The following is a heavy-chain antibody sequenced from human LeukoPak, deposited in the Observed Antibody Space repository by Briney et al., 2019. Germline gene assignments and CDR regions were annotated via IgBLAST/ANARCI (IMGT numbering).Heavy chain of an antibody. J-gene: IGHJ4*02. CDR1: GFTFTRHG. D-gene: IGHD2-15*01. Sequence: GGSLRLSCAASGFTFTRHGMHWVRQAPGKGLEWVTLISFDGGNKYYADSVKGRFTISRDYSKNTLYLQMNSLRAEDTAVYYCAKEDCSGGSCYFAHWGQGTMVTVSS. CDR3: AKEDCSGGSCYFAH. CDR2: ISFDGGNK. V-gene: IGHV3-30*18.